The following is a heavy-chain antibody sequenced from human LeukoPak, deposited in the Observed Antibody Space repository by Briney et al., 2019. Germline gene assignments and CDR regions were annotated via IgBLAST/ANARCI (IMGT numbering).Heavy chain of an antibody. CDR1: GFTFSSYA. CDR2: ISGSGGST. V-gene: IGHV3-23*01. Sequence: GGSLRLSCAASGFTFSSYAMSWVRQAPGKGLEWVSAISGSGGSTYYADSVKGRFTISRDNSKKTLYLQMNSLRAEDTAVYYCAKDLILYSYGFYFDHWGQGTLVTVSS. J-gene: IGHJ4*02. D-gene: IGHD5-18*01. CDR3: AKDLILYSYGFYFDH.